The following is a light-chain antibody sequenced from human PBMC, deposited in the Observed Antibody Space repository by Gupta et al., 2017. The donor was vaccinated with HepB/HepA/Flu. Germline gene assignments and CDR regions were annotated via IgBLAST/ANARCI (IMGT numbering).Light chain of an antibody. Sequence: DIQMTQSPSTLSASVGDRVTITCRASQSISSWLAWYQQKPGKAPKLLIYKASSLESGVPSRFSGSGSGTEFTLTISSRQPDDFATYYCQHENSSQWTFGQGTKVEIK. CDR2: KAS. J-gene: IGKJ1*01. CDR1: QSISSW. V-gene: IGKV1-5*03. CDR3: QHENSSQWT.